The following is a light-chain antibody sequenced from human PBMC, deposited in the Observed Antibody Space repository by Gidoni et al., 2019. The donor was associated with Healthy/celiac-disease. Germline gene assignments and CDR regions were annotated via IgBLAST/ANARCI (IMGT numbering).Light chain of an antibody. CDR3: QQTYRTPPFT. CDR2: AAS. Sequence: DIKLTQSPSSLSASVGDRVTITCRASQSISYYLNWYQQKPGKAPKLLIYAASSLQSGVPSRFSGSGSGTDFTLTISSLQPEDFATYSCQQTYRTPPFTFGQGTKLEIK. CDR1: QSISYY. V-gene: IGKV1-39*01. J-gene: IGKJ2*01.